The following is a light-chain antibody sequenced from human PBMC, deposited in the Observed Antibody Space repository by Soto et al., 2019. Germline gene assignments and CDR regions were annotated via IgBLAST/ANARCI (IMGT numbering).Light chain of an antibody. V-gene: IGLV2-8*01. CDR3: TSYAGSNNFFYV. CDR1: SSDGVGYNY. Sequence: QSALTQAPSASGSPGQSVTLSCTGNSSDGVGYNYVSWYQQHPGKAPKLMIYEVSKRPSGVPDRFSGSKSGNTASLTVSGLQAEDEADYYCTSYAGSNNFFYVFGTGTKVTVL. J-gene: IGLJ1*01. CDR2: EVS.